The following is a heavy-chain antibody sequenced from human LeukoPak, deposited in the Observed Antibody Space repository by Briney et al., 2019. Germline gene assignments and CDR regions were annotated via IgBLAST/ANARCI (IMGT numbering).Heavy chain of an antibody. J-gene: IGHJ5*02. CDR3: ARGPLRSGYYRPNWFDP. V-gene: IGHV4-39*01. D-gene: IGHD3-3*01. CDR1: GGSISRSSYY. Sequence: SETLSLTCTVSGGSISRSSYYWGWIRQPPGKGLEWIGSIYYSGITYYNPSLRSRVAMSVDTSKNQFTLKLTSVTAADTAVYYCARGPLRSGYYRPNWFDPWGQGTLVTVSS. CDR2: IYYSGIT.